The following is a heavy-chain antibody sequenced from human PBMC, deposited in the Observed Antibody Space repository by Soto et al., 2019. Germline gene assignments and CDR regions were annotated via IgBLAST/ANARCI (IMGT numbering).Heavy chain of an antibody. CDR2: INPSGGST. Sequence: GASVKVSCKASGYTFTSYYMHWVRQAPGQGLEWMGIINPSGGSTSYAQKFQGRVTMTRDTSTSTVYMELSSLRSEDTAVYYCARDLLPMSSGGCDAFDIWGQGTMVTVSS. D-gene: IGHD3-22*01. CDR3: ARDLLPMSSGGCDAFDI. J-gene: IGHJ3*02. V-gene: IGHV1-46*01. CDR1: GYTFTSYY.